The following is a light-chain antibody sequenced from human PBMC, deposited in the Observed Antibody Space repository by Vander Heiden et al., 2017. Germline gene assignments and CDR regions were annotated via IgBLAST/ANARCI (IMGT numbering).Light chain of an antibody. V-gene: IGKV3-20*01. CDR3: QQYGSSPVT. CDR1: HCVSSTC. Sequence: EIVLTQSPGTLSLSPGERATLSCSASHCVSSTCLAGYQQKPGQAPRLLIYGASSRATSIPDRFSGSGSGTDFTLTISRLEPEDFAVYYCQQYGSSPVTFGQGTRLEIK. CDR2: GAS. J-gene: IGKJ5*01.